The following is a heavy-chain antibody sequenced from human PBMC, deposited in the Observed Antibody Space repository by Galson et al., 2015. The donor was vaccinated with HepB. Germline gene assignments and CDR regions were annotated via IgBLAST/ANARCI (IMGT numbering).Heavy chain of an antibody. V-gene: IGHV3-33*01. J-gene: IGHJ6*02. CDR3: ARDIRVERFSHCTNGVCYTGPSYYYYGMDV. D-gene: IGHD2-8*01. Sequence: SLRLSCAASGFTFSSYGMHWVRQAPGKGLEWVAVTWYDRSNKYYADSVKGRFTISRDNSKNTLYLQMNSLRAEDTAVYYCARDIRVERFSHCTNGVCYTGPSYYYYGMDVWGQGTTVTVSS. CDR1: GFTFSSYG. CDR2: TWYDRSNK.